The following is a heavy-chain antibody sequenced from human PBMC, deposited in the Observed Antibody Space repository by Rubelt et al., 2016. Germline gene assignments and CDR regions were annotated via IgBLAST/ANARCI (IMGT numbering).Heavy chain of an antibody. J-gene: IGHJ5*02. CDR1: GYSFTSYW. Sequence: EVQLVQSGAEVKKPGESLRISCKGSGYSFTSYWISWVRQMPGKGLEWMGRIDPRASYSNYSPSFEGNVTISADKSISTAYLQWSSLKASDTAIYYCARHVVLVASSWFDPWGQGTLVTVSS. V-gene: IGHV5-10-1*03. CDR2: IDPRASYS. CDR3: ARHVVLVASSWFDP. D-gene: IGHD2-21*01.